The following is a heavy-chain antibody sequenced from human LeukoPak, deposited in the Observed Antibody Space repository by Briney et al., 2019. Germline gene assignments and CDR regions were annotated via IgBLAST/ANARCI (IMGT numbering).Heavy chain of an antibody. V-gene: IGHV1-18*01. CDR1: GHTFSYFV. CDR3: ARGLDAAAGLANFDH. D-gene: IGHD6-25*01. CDR2: FNRFEVET. J-gene: IGHJ4*02. Sequence: SVGLSYKAAGHTFSYFVIKWGRQAPGQGGGGLGGFNRFEVETNPANTYQGRLTMTTDAATSTVSTELRSLRSDDAAVYYCARGLDAAAGLANFDHWGQGTLVTVSS.